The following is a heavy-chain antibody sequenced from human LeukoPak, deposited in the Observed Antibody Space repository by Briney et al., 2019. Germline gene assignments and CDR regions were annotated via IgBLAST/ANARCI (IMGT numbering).Heavy chain of an antibody. CDR3: AKHLGSHSFLFYYMDV. CDR1: EFTFSRFA. V-gene: IGHV3-23*01. CDR2: LSGSGGAT. J-gene: IGHJ6*03. D-gene: IGHD2-21*01. Sequence: GGSLRLSCEASEFTFSRFAMSWIRQPPGTGLEWVSTLSGSGGATYYADSVKGRFTTSRDNSKDTLYLQMDNLRADETAVYYCAKHLGSHSFLFYYMDVWGQRDLGHRLL.